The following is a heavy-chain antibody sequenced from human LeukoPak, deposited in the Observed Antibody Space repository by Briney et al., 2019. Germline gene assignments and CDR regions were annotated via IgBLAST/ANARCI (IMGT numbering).Heavy chain of an antibody. V-gene: IGHV4-39*01. CDR2: ISSSGTT. J-gene: IGHJ6*03. CDR3: ARHEYYYYYLDV. Sequence: SETLSLTCTVSGGSINSGTYYWGWIRRPPGRGLEWMGTISSSGTTYYNPSLKSRVTISAATSKFSLKVTTVTAADTAVYYCARHEYYYYYLDVWGKGTTVTVSS. CDR1: GGSINSGTYY.